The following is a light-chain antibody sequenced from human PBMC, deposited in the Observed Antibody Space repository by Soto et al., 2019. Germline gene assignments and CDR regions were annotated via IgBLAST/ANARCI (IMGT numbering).Light chain of an antibody. J-gene: IGKJ2*01. V-gene: IGKV3-11*01. Sequence: EIVLTQSPATLSLSPGERATLSCRASQSVSRYLAWYQQKPGQAPRLLIYDASNKATGIPARFSGSGSGTDFTLTISSLEPEDFAVYYCQQRSNWPQYTLGQGTKLEIK. CDR1: QSVSRY. CDR2: DAS. CDR3: QQRSNWPQYT.